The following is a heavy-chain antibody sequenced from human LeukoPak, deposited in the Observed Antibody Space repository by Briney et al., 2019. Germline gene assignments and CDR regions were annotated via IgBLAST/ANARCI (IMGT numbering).Heavy chain of an antibody. CDR3: ARDKGAWYFDY. Sequence: GGSLRLSCAASGFTFSSYSMNWVRQAPGKGLEWVSYITSSSSTISYADSVKGRFTISRDNAKNSLYLQMNSLSSEDTAIYFCARDKGAWYFDYWGQGTLLTVSS. J-gene: IGHJ4*02. V-gene: IGHV3-48*04. CDR2: ITSSSSTI. CDR1: GFTFSSYS. D-gene: IGHD4/OR15-4a*01.